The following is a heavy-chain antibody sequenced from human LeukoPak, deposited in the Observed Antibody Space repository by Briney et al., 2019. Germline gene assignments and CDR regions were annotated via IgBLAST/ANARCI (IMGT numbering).Heavy chain of an antibody. J-gene: IGHJ4*02. CDR3: ARGHCSSTSCYLFDY. CDR1: GFTVSSNY. CDR2: IYSGGST. V-gene: IGHV3-53*05. Sequence: GGSLRLSCAASGFTVSSNYMSWVRQAPGKGLEWVSVIYSGGSTYYADSVKGRFTISRDNSKNTLYLQMNSLRAEDTAVYYCARGHCSSTSCYLFDYWGQGTLVTVSS. D-gene: IGHD2-2*01.